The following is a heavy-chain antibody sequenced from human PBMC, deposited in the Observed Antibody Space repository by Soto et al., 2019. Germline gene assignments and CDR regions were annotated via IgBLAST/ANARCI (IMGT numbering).Heavy chain of an antibody. D-gene: IGHD4-17*01. V-gene: IGHV4-31*03. CDR3: AKERPYGSWFDP. CDR1: GGSISSGNYY. Sequence: SETLSLTCTVSGGSISSGNYYWSWIRQHPGKGLEWIGYIYYSGSTYYNPSLKSRVTISVDTSKNQFSLKLSSVTAADTAVYYCAKERPYGSWFDPWGQGTLVTVSS. J-gene: IGHJ5*02. CDR2: IYYSGST.